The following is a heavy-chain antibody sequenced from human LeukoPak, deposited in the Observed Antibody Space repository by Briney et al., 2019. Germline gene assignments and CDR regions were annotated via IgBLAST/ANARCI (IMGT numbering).Heavy chain of an antibody. CDR2: IYSDGST. V-gene: IGHV3-53*01. J-gene: IGHJ4*02. CDR1: GFTVKSNY. D-gene: IGHD5-24*01. Sequence: TGGSLRLSCAASGFTVKSNYMSWVRQAPGKGLEWVSVIYSDGSTYYADSVKGRFTISRDTSKNTLYFQMNSLRAEDTAVYYCAKSGRDGVTGHFDYWGLGTLVTVSS. CDR3: AKSGRDGVTGHFDY.